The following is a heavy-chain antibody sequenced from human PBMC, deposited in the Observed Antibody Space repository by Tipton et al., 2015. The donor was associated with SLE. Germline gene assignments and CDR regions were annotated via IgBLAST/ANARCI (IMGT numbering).Heavy chain of an antibody. Sequence: SLRLSCAASGFSFSYYGMHWVRQAPGKGLEWVTFIWFDGSNTFYADSVKGRFTVSRDNYKNTLYLQMDSLRVEDTAVYYCARSSGTAYCGGACYPDFDYWGQGTPVTVSS. CDR3: ARSSGTAYCGGACYPDFDY. J-gene: IGHJ4*02. D-gene: IGHD2-21*02. V-gene: IGHV3-33*03. CDR1: GFSFSYYG. CDR2: IWFDGSNT.